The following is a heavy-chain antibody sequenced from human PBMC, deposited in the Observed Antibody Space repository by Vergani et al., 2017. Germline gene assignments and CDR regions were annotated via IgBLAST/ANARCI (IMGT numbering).Heavy chain of an antibody. Sequence: QVQLVQSGAEVKKPGSSVKVSCKASGATFRSNTISWVRQVPGQGLEWMGRIIPVLGKTKYAQDFQGRLTITADTPTSTAYMELTSLRSEDTAVYYCARPKGGSGSYWFDPWGQGTLVTVSS. CDR1: GATFRSNT. CDR3: ARPKGGSGSYWFDP. V-gene: IGHV1-69*02. J-gene: IGHJ5*02. CDR2: IIPVLGKT. D-gene: IGHD1-26*01.